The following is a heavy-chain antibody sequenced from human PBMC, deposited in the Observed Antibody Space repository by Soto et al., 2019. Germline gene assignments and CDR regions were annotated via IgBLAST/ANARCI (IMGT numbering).Heavy chain of an antibody. CDR3: ARDPRRCSGGSCYRRSYGIDV. V-gene: IGHV3-30-3*01. J-gene: IGHJ6*02. D-gene: IGHD2-15*01. CDR1: GFTLSDLA. Sequence: GGSMRLSCKAYGFTLSDLAMNWVRQVPGKVLVWVGCITYYKSNKYYADTVKGRFTITRDKPKHTLYLQMNSLRPEDTAIYSCARDPRRCSGGSCYRRSYGIDVWAQGTVVTVSS. CDR2: ITYYKSNK.